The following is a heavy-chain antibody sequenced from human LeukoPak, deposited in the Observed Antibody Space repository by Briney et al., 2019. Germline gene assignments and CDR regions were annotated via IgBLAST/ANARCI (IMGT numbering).Heavy chain of an antibody. CDR1: GGSVSSGSYY. CDR2: IYYSGST. CDR3: ARVVRDYGDLHFDY. J-gene: IGHJ4*02. V-gene: IGHV4-61*01. Sequence: SETLSLTCTVSGGSVSSGSYYWSWIRQPPGEGLEWIGYIYYSGSTNYNPSLKSRVTISVDTSKNQFSLKLSSVTAADTAVYYCARVVRDYGDLHFDYWGQGTLVTVSS. D-gene: IGHD4-17*01.